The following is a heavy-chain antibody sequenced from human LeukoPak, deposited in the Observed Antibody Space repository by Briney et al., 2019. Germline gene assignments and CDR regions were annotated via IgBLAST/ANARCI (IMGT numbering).Heavy chain of an antibody. Sequence: PSETLSLTCAVSGGSISSNNWWTWVRQPPGKGLEWIGEMFHSGRTNYNPSLKSRVTISVDKSKNHFSLNLSSVTAADTAVYYCARVPGAIGWRVLDYWGQGTLVTVSS. D-gene: IGHD6-19*01. CDR3: ARVPGAIGWRVLDY. CDR1: GGSISSNNW. J-gene: IGHJ4*02. V-gene: IGHV4-4*02. CDR2: MFHSGRT.